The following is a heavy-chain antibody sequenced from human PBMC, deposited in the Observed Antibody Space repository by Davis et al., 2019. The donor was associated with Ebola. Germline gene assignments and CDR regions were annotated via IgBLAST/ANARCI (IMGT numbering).Heavy chain of an antibody. V-gene: IGHV3-30-3*01. D-gene: IGHD3-10*01. Sequence: GGSLRLSCAASGFTFSSYAMHWVRQAPGKGLEWVAVISYDGSNKYYADSVKGRFTISRDNSKNTLYLQMNSLRAEDTAVYYCAREVSGSVAELLWFGEGGYMDVWGKGTTVTVSS. J-gene: IGHJ6*03. CDR2: ISYDGSNK. CDR1: GFTFSSYA. CDR3: AREVSGSVAELLWFGEGGYMDV.